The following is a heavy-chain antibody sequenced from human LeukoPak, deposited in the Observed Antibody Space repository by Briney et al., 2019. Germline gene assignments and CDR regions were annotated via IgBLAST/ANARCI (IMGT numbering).Heavy chain of an antibody. CDR2: ISYDGSNK. D-gene: IGHD6-19*01. J-gene: IGHJ4*02. V-gene: IGHV3-30*18. CDR3: AKDLVRIAVAGTYFDY. Sequence: PGGSLRLSCAASGFTFSSYGMHWVRQAPGKGLEWVAVISYDGSNKYYADSVKGRFTISRDNSKNTLYLQMNSLRAEDTAVYYCAKDLVRIAVAGTYFDYWGQGTLVTVSS. CDR1: GFTFSSYG.